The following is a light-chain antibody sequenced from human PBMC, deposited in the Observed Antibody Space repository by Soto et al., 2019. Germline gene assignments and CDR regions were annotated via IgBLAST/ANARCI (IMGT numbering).Light chain of an antibody. J-gene: IGLJ2*01. CDR3: SSYTSSSTPV. CDR2: DVS. CDR1: SSGVGGYNY. Sequence: QSVLTQPASVSGSPGQSITISCTGTSSGVGGYNYVSWYQQHPGKAPKVMIYDVSNRPSGVSNRFSGSKSGNTASLTISGLQAEDEADYYCSSYTSSSTPVFGGGTKLTVL. V-gene: IGLV2-14*01.